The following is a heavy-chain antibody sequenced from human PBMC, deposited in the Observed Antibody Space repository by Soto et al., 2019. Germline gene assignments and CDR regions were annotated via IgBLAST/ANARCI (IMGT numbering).Heavy chain of an antibody. CDR1: GFTFSSYA. V-gene: IGHV3-23*01. CDR3: AKDGGSGWYNDAFDI. Sequence: PGGSLRLSCAASGFTFSSYAMSWVRQAQGKGLEWVSAISGSGGSTYYADSVKGRFTISRDNSKNTLYLQMNSLRAEDTAVYYCAKDGGSGWYNDAFDIWGQGTMVTVSS. J-gene: IGHJ3*02. D-gene: IGHD6-19*01. CDR2: ISGSGGST.